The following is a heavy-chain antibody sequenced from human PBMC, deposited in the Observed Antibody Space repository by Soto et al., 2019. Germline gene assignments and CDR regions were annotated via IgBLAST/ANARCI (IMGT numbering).Heavy chain of an antibody. Sequence: EVQLVESGGGLVQPGGSLRLSCAASGFTFSDHYMDWVRQAPGKGLEWVGRTRNKANSYSTEYAASVRGRFTISRDESKNSLSLQMNRLKTEDTAVYYCVRTSHYGSGSWNFDYWGQGTLVTVSS. CDR3: VRTSHYGSGSWNFDY. CDR2: TRNKANSYST. D-gene: IGHD3-10*01. V-gene: IGHV3-72*01. J-gene: IGHJ4*02. CDR1: GFTFSDHY.